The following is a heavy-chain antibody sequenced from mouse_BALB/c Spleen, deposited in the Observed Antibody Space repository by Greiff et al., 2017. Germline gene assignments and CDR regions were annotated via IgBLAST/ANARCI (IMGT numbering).Heavy chain of an antibody. CDR2: ISSGGSYT. V-gene: IGHV5-6*01. CDR1: GFTFSSYG. D-gene: IGHD1-2*01. CDR3: ARQSLLRDRAMDY. Sequence: EVHLVESGGDLVKPGGSLTLSCAASGFTFSSYGMSWVRQPPDKRLEWVATISSGGSYTYYPDSVKGRFTISRDNAKNTLYLQMSSLKSEDTAMYYCARQSLLRDRAMDYWGQGTSVTVSS. J-gene: IGHJ4*01.